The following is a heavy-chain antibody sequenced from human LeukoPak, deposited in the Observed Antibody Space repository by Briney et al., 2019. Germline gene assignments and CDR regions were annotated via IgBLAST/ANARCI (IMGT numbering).Heavy chain of an antibody. CDR2: ISYDGSNK. V-gene: IGHV3-30-3*01. D-gene: IGHD6-13*01. Sequence: GGSLRLSCAASGFTFSSYAMHWVRQAPGKGLEWVAVISYDGSNKYYADSVKGRFTISRDNSKNTLYLQMNSLRAEGTAVYYCARDQGIAAAGTSWFDPWGQGTLVTVSS. CDR1: GFTFSSYA. J-gene: IGHJ5*02. CDR3: ARDQGIAAAGTSWFDP.